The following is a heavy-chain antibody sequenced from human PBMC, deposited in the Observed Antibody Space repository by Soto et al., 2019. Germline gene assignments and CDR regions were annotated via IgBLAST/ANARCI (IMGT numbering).Heavy chain of an antibody. CDR2: IYYSGST. CDR3: ARDRRSYCSSTSCLHYYGMDV. V-gene: IGHV4-59*01. J-gene: IGHJ6*02. CDR1: GGSNSSYY. D-gene: IGHD2-2*01. Sequence: SETLSLTCTVSGGSNSSYYWSWIRQPPGKGLEWLGYIYYSGSTNYNPSLKSRVTISVDTSKNQFSLKLSSVTAADTAVYYCARDRRSYCSSTSCLHYYGMDVWGQGTTVTVSS.